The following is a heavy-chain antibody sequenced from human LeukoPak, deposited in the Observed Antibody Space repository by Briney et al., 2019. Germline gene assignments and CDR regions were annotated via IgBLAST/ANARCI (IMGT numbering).Heavy chain of an antibody. CDR1: GYNLVSYW. V-gene: IGHV5-51*01. Sequence: HGASLKISCKASGYNLVSYWIAWVRQMPGRGLEWMGVIYPGDSESRYSSSFQGQVTISVDKSINSAYLQWSSLKASDTAMYYCARHSDCGGDCPFDYWGQGTLVTVSS. CDR3: ARHSDCGGDCPFDY. CDR2: IYPGDSES. D-gene: IGHD2-21*02. J-gene: IGHJ4*02.